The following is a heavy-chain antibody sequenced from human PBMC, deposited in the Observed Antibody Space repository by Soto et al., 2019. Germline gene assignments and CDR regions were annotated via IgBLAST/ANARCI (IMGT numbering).Heavy chain of an antibody. CDR3: ARDWGRATTVTTGWYFEL. Sequence: QVQLVESGGGVVQPGRSLRLSCAASGFTFSSYGMHWVRQAPGKGLEWVAVIWYDGSNKYYADSVKGRFTISRDNSKNALYLQMHSLRAEDTAVYYCARDWGRATTVTTGWYFELWGRGTLVTVYS. D-gene: IGHD4-17*01. CDR1: GFTFSSYG. J-gene: IGHJ2*01. CDR2: IWYDGSNK. V-gene: IGHV3-33*01.